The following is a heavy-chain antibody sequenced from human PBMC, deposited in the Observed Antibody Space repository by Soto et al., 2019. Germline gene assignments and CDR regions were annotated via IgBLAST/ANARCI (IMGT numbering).Heavy chain of an antibody. CDR1: GYTFSNDA. D-gene: IGHD1-7*01. CDR2: VSAYNGNT. J-gene: IGHJ4*02. CDR3: AGASRYYWNYMMY. V-gene: IGHV1-18*01. Sequence: QVQLVQSGAEVKKPGASVKVSCKASGYTFSNDAITWVRQAPGQGLEWMGWVSAYNGNTNYAQKFKGRVTMTTDTSTSTAYMEIRSLRYDDTAVYFCAGASRYYWNYMMYWGQGTLVTVSS.